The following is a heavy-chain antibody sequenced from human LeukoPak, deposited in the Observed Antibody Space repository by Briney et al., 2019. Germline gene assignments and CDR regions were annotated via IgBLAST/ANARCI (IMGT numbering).Heavy chain of an antibody. D-gene: IGHD3-9*01. Sequence: ASVEVSCKASGYTFTSYGISWVRQAPGQGLEWMGWISAYNGNTNYAQKLQGRVTMTTDTSTSTAYMELRSLRSDDTAVYYCARGRDYDILTGLSSYYYYMDVWGKGTTVTVSS. V-gene: IGHV1-18*01. CDR1: GYTFTSYG. CDR3: ARGRDYDILTGLSSYYYYMDV. CDR2: ISAYNGNT. J-gene: IGHJ6*03.